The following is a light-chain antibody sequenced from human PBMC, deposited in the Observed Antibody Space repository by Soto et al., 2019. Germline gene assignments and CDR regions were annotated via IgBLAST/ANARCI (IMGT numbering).Light chain of an antibody. CDR1: QSISSW. V-gene: IGKV1-5*01. CDR3: LQHNSYPRT. J-gene: IGKJ1*01. Sequence: GDRGTITFRASQSISSWLAWYKQKPGKAPKLLIYDASSLESGVPSRFSGSGSGTEFTLTISSLKPDDFATYYCLQHNSYPRTFGQGTKVDIK. CDR2: DAS.